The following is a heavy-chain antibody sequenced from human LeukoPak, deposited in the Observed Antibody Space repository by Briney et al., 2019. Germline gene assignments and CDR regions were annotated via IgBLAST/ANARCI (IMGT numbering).Heavy chain of an antibody. D-gene: IGHD1-26*01. CDR3: AREGSYYDYFDY. CDR1: GGSISSSSHY. J-gene: IGHJ4*02. CDR2: INHSGST. V-gene: IGHV4-39*07. Sequence: SETLSLTCTVSGGSISSSSHYWGWIRQPPGKGLEWIGEINHSGSTNYNPSLKSRVTISVDTSKNQFSLKLSSVTAADTAVYYCAREGSYYDYFDYWGQGTLVTVSS.